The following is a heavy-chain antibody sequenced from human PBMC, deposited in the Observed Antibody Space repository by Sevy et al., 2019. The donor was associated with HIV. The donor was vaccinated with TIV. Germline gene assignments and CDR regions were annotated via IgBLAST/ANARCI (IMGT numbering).Heavy chain of an antibody. Sequence: GGSLRLSCAASGFTFSSYGMHWVRQAPGKGLEWVAVISYDGSNKYYADSVKGRFTISRDNSKNTLYLQMNSLRAEDTAVYYCAKSRDSSGGPVWYYYGMDVWGQGTTVTVSS. J-gene: IGHJ6*02. CDR1: GFTFSSYG. D-gene: IGHD3-22*01. CDR3: AKSRDSSGGPVWYYYGMDV. V-gene: IGHV3-30*18. CDR2: ISYDGSNK.